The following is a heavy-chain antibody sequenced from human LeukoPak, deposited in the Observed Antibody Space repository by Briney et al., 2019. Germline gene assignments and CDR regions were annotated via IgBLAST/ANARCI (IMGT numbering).Heavy chain of an antibody. CDR2: ISGSGGST. CDR1: GFTFSSYA. D-gene: IGHD2-15*01. CDR3: AKGGIVVVVAAIEY. Sequence: GGSLRLSCAASGFTFSSYAMSWARQAPGKGLEWVSAISGSGGSTYYADSVKGRFTISRDNSKNTLYLQMNSLRAEDTAVYYCAKGGIVVVVAAIEYWGQGTLVTVSS. V-gene: IGHV3-23*01. J-gene: IGHJ4*02.